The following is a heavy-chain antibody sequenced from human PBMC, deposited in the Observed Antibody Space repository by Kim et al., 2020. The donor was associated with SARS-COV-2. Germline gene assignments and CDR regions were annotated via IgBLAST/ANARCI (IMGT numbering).Heavy chain of an antibody. CDR2: IRNSGSTI. V-gene: IGHV3-48*02. J-gene: IGHJ6*02. CDR3: ARVGLLGGYNIDV. CDR1: GFSFSGYD. D-gene: IGHD3-10*01. Sequence: GGSLRLSCVVSGFSFSGYDMNWVRQAPGKGLEWVSYIRNSGSTIWYADSVKGRFTISRDNAKNSLYLQMNSLSDEDTAVYYCARVGLLGGYNIDVWGQGTTGTVSS.